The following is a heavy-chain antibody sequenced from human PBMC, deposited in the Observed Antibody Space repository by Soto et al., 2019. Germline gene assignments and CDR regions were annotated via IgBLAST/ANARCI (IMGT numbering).Heavy chain of an antibody. CDR1: GYTFTFYS. CDR3: ARDQGYVVY. CDR2: INTDNGYS. Sequence: ASVKVGCTASGYTFTFYSIXFVRQSPGQGLPRIGSINTDNGYSEYSQKFQGRFTVNTDTSATTAYTEVSRLRSEDTPVYYSARDQGYVVYWGLGTLVAVTS. J-gene: IGHJ4*03. V-gene: IGHV1-3*04.